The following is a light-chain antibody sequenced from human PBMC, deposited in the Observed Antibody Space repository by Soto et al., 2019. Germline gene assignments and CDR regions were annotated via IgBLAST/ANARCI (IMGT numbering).Light chain of an antibody. Sequence: EIVLTQSPGTLSLSPGERATLSCRASQSVGSSYLSWYQQKPGQAPRLLIYDVSSRATGIPDRFSGSGSGTDFTLTISRLEPEDCAVYYCQQYVSSPFTFGPAPNVDIK. V-gene: IGKV3-20*01. J-gene: IGKJ3*01. CDR1: QSVGSSY. CDR2: DVS. CDR3: QQYVSSPFT.